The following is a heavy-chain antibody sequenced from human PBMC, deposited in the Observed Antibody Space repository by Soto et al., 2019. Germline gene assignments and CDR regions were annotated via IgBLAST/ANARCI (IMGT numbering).Heavy chain of an antibody. CDR2: IKSKIDGGTT. Sequence: EVQLVESGGGLVKPGGSLRLSCAASGFSFINGWMSWVRQAPGKGLEWVGRIKSKIDGGTTDFSAPVKGRFTISRDDSKDTVYLQMNSLKTEDTAVYYCTTESTQRFCDGGPCYTLQTKIHDSWGQGTLVTVSS. J-gene: IGHJ4*02. CDR3: TTESTQRFCDGGPCYTLQTKIHDS. V-gene: IGHV3-15*01. D-gene: IGHD2-15*01. CDR1: GFSFINGW.